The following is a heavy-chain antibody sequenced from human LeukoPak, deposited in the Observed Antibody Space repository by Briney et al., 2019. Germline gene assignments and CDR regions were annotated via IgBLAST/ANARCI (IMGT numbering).Heavy chain of an antibody. CDR3: ASASSSWPYFDY. J-gene: IGHJ4*02. CDR1: GYSFTSYW. Sequence: GESLKISCKASGYSFTSYWIGWVRQMPGKGLEWMGIIYPGDSDTRYSPSFQGQVTISADMSISTAYLQWNTLKASDTAMYYCASASSSWPYFDYWGQGTLVTVSS. D-gene: IGHD6-13*01. V-gene: IGHV5-51*01. CDR2: IYPGDSDT.